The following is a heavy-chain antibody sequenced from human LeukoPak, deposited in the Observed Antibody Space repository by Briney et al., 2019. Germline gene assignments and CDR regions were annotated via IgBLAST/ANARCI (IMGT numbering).Heavy chain of an antibody. V-gene: IGHV3-74*01. J-gene: IGHJ6*03. CDR3: ARGRVSSSSWSSTYYYYFYMDV. D-gene: IGHD6-13*01. CDR2: INSDGSST. CDR1: GFTFSGHW. Sequence: PGGSLRLSCAASGFTFSGHWMHWVRQAPGKGLVWVSRINSDGSSTTYADSVKGRFTISRDNAKNTLYLQMNSLRAEDTAVYYCARGRVSSSSWSSTYYYYFYMDVWGKGTTVTVSS.